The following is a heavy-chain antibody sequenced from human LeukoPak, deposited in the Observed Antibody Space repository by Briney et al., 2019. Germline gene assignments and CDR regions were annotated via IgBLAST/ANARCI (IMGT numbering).Heavy chain of an antibody. Sequence: GTSVKVSCKASGSTFTSSAMQWVRQARGQRLEWIGWIVVGSGNTNYAQKFQERVTITRDMSTSTAYMELSSLRSEDTAVYYCARGPVTTEFDYWGQGTLVTVSS. CDR3: ARGPVTTEFDY. CDR1: GSTFTSSA. D-gene: IGHD4-17*01. V-gene: IGHV1-58*02. J-gene: IGHJ4*02. CDR2: IVVGSGNT.